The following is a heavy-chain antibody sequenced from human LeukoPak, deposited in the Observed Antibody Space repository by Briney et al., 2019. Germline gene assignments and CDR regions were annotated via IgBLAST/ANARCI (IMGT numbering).Heavy chain of an antibody. V-gene: IGHV3-23*01. Sequence: PGGSLRLSCAASGFTFSNSALSWVRQAPGKGLEWVSAISSGSGNIHCADSVKGRFTISRDNSKNTLYLQMNSLRAEDTAIYYCAKKVGTTYGAFDIWGQGTMVTVSS. CDR2: ISSGSGNI. D-gene: IGHD1-26*01. CDR3: AKKVGTTYGAFDI. J-gene: IGHJ3*02. CDR1: GFTFSNSA.